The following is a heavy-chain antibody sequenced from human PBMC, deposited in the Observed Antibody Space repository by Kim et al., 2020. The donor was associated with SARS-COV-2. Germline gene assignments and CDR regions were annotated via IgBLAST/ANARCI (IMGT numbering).Heavy chain of an antibody. J-gene: IGHJ6*02. CDR1: GFTFSSYG. CDR2: ISYDGSNK. CDR3: AKDRFYYDSSGYYWYYSYYGMDV. Sequence: GGSLRLSCAASGFTFSSYGMHWVRQAPGKGLEWVAVISYDGSNKYYADSVKGRFTISRDNSKNTLYLQMNSLRAEDTAVYYCAKDRFYYDSSGYYWYYSYYGMDVWGQGTTVTVSS. V-gene: IGHV3-30*18. D-gene: IGHD3-22*01.